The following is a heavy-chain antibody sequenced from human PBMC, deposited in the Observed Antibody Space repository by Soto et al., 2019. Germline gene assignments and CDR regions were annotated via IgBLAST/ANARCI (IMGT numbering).Heavy chain of an antibody. D-gene: IGHD2-15*01. V-gene: IGHV3-74*01. J-gene: IGHJ6*02. Sequence: GGSLRLSCETSGFTFSSYWMHWVRQVPGKGLVWVSRLNGDGTTTNYADSVKGRFTISRDNAKNTVYLQMSSLRAEDTAVYYCARGIRIYYAMDFWGQGTTVTVSS. CDR3: ARGIRIYYAMDF. CDR2: LNGDGTTT. CDR1: GFTFSSYW.